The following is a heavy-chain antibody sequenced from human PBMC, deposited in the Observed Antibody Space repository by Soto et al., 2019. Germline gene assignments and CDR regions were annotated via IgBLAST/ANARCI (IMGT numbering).Heavy chain of an antibody. Sequence: EVQLLESGGGLVQPGGSLRLSCAASGFTFSSYAMSWVRQAPGKGLEWVSAISGSGGSTYYADSVKGRFTISRDNSNNTLYLQMNSLRAEDTAVYYCAKDHRRFLEWLSHRGGWFDPWGQGTLVTVSS. CDR3: AKDHRRFLEWLSHRGGWFDP. J-gene: IGHJ5*02. D-gene: IGHD3-3*01. V-gene: IGHV3-23*01. CDR1: GFTFSSYA. CDR2: ISGSGGST.